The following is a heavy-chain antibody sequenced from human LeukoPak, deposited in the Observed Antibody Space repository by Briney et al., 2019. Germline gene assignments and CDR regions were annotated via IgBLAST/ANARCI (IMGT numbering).Heavy chain of an antibody. CDR3: ARKKGPDGLNWFDP. V-gene: IGHV4-34*01. D-gene: IGHD5-24*01. CDR1: GVSFSGYY. CDR2: INHSGST. Sequence: SETLSLTCAVYGVSFSGYYWSWIRQPPGKGLEWIGEINHSGSTNYNPSLKSRVTISVDTSKNQFSLKLSSVTAADTAVYYCARKKGPDGLNWFDPWGQGTLVTVSS. J-gene: IGHJ5*02.